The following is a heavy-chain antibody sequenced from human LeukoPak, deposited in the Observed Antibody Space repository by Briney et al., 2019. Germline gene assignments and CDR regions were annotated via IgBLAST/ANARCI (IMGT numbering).Heavy chain of an antibody. V-gene: IGHV4-59*01. CDR3: ARDERGVAPDY. D-gene: IGHD5-12*01. CDR1: GGSISSYF. Sequence: SETLSLTCTVSGGSISSYFWHWIRQPPGKGLEWIGYIYYSGSTNYNPSLKSRVTISVDTSKNQFSLKLSSVTAADTAVYYCARDERGVAPDYWGQGTLVTVSS. J-gene: IGHJ4*02. CDR2: IYYSGST.